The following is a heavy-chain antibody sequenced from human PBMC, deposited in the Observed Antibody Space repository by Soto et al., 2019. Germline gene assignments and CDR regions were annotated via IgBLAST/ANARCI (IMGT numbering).Heavy chain of an antibody. J-gene: IGHJ6*02. D-gene: IGHD2-2*01. Sequence: SETLSLTCTVSGDSINNYYWSWIRQPPGKGLEWIGYIYYSGSTNYNPSLKSRVTMSVDTSKNQFSLKLNSVIAADTAIYYCAKRHCSSTSCPEAYYSYGMDFWGQGTTVTVSS. CDR3: AKRHCSSTSCPEAYYSYGMDF. CDR2: IYYSGST. V-gene: IGHV4-59*01. CDR1: GDSINNYY.